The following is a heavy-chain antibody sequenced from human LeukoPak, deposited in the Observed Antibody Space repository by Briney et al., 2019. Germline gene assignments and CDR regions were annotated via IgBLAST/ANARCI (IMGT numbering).Heavy chain of an antibody. V-gene: IGHV3-33*06. CDR1: GFTFSSYG. CDR3: AKVPVAGITAAGTEDS. CDR2: IWYDGTNK. D-gene: IGHD6-13*01. J-gene: IGHJ4*02. Sequence: PGGSLRPSCAASGFTFSSYGMHWVRQAPGKGLEWVAVIWYDGTNKYYADSVKGRFTISRDNSKNTVYLQMNSLRAEDTAVYYCAKVPVAGITAAGTEDSWGQGTLVIVSS.